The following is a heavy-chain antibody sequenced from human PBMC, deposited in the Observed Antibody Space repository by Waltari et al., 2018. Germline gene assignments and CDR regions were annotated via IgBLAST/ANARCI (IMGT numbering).Heavy chain of an antibody. CDR2: IYSGGST. CDR1: GFTVSSNS. J-gene: IGHJ3*02. CDR3: ARDRGYGSGSYGAFDI. V-gene: IGHV3-66*02. Sequence: EVQLVESGGGLVQHGGSLRLSCAASGFTVSSNSMTWVRQAPGKGLEWVSVIYSGGSTYYADSVNGRFTISRDNSKNTLYLQMNSLRAEDTAVYYCARDRGYGSGSYGAFDIWGQGTMVTVSS. D-gene: IGHD3-10*01.